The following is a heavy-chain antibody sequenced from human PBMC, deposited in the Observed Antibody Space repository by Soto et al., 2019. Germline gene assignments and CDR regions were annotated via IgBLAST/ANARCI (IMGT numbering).Heavy chain of an antibody. V-gene: IGHV3-23*01. J-gene: IGHJ6*02. CDR1: GFTSGT. CDR3: TQWDGYADV. D-gene: IGHD1-26*01. Sequence: EVLLLESGGGLVQPGGSLRLSCAASGFTSGTTWVRQTPGRGLEWVSGISASSGKIFYAESVRGRFTISKDNSKNTLYLQMDSLRDDDTAIYFCTQWDGYADVWGQGTTVSVSS. CDR2: ISASSGKI.